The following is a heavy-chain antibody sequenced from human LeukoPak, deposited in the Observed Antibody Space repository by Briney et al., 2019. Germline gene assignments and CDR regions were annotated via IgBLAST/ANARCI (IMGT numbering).Heavy chain of an antibody. CDR3: ARFGITGTTIAFDY. Sequence: GGSLRLSCAASGFTFSDYYMSWIRQAPGKGLEWVSYISSGSTIYYADSVKGRFTISRDNAKNSPYLQMNSLRAEDTAVYYCARFGITGTTIAFDYWGQGTLVTVSS. J-gene: IGHJ4*02. CDR2: ISSGSTI. D-gene: IGHD1-20*01. V-gene: IGHV3-11*01. CDR1: GFTFSDYY.